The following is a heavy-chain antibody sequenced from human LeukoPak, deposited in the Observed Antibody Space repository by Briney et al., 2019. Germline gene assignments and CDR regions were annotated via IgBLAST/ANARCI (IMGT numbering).Heavy chain of an antibody. J-gene: IGHJ6*03. D-gene: IGHD6-13*01. CDR3: ARGTSSSWHGAYYYYYMDV. CDR1: GFTVTTHS. V-gene: IGHV3-21*01. Sequence: GGSLRLSCAASGFTVTTHSITWVRQAPGKGLEWVSSISYDDTYIYYADSAKGRFTISRDNAKNSLSLQMDSLRVDDTAMYYCARGTSSSWHGAYYYYYMDVWGKGTTVTVSS. CDR2: ISYDDTYI.